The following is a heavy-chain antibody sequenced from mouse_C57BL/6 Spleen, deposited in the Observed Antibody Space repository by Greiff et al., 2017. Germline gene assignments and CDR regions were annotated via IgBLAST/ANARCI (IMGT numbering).Heavy chain of an antibody. CDR3: ARSLYYDYDQAWFAY. Sequence: DASVKMSCKASGYTFTSYTMHWVKQRPGQGLEWIGYINPSSGYTKYNQKFKDKATLTADKSSSTAYMQLSSLTSEDSAVYYCARSLYYDYDQAWFAYWGQGTLVTVSA. V-gene: IGHV1-4*01. D-gene: IGHD2-4*01. CDR2: INPSSGYT. CDR1: GYTFTSYT. J-gene: IGHJ3*01.